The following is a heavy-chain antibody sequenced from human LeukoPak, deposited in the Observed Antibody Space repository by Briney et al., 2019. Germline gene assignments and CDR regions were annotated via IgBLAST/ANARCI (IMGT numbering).Heavy chain of an antibody. Sequence: SETLSLTCTVSGASISSYYWSWIRQSAGKGLEWIGLIYTSGTTNYNPSLKSRVTMSVDTSKNQFSLNRISVTAADTAYYMDVWGKRTTVTGSS. CDR2: IYTSGTT. CDR1: GASISSYY. CDR3: V. V-gene: IGHV4-4*07. J-gene: IGHJ6*03.